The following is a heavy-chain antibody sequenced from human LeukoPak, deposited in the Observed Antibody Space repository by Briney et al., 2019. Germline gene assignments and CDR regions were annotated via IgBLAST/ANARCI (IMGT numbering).Heavy chain of an antibody. Sequence: PGGSLRLSCAASGFTFSSNYMSWVRQAPGKGLEWVSIIYSGGSTYYADSVKGRFTISRDNSKNTLYLQMNSLRAEDTAVYYCARDILGYDYDSSGYYDAFDIWGQGTMVTVSS. CDR1: GFTFSSNY. CDR3: ARDILGYDYDSSGYYDAFDI. D-gene: IGHD3-22*01. V-gene: IGHV3-66*01. J-gene: IGHJ3*02. CDR2: IYSGGST.